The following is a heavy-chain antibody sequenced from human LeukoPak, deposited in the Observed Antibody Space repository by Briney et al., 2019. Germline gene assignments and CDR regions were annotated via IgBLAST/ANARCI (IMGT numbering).Heavy chain of an antibody. CDR3: AREVGTYYYDSSGYYYVGWFDY. CDR1: GGSISSSNW. D-gene: IGHD3-22*01. V-gene: IGHV4-4*02. J-gene: IGHJ4*02. Sequence: SGTLSLTCAVSGGSISSSNWWSWVRQHPGKGLEWIGYIYYSGSTYYNPSLKSRVTISVDTSKNQFSLKLSSVTAADTAVYYCAREVGTYYYDSSGYYYVGWFDYWGQGTLVTVSS. CDR2: IYYSGST.